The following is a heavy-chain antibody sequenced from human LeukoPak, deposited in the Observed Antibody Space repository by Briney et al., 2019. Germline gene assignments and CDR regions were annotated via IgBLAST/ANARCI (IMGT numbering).Heavy chain of an antibody. CDR1: GGSISSYY. V-gene: IGHV4-4*09. CDR3: ARSLGYCSSTSCRYYYYYMDV. J-gene: IGHJ6*03. D-gene: IGHD2-2*01. Sequence: SETLSRTCTVSGGSISSYYWSWIRPPPGKGLEWMGYIYTSRSNHYNLSLKSRVTISVDTSKNQFSLKLSSVTAADTAVYYCARSLGYCSSTSCRYYYYYMDVWGKGTTVAVSS. CDR2: IYTSRSN.